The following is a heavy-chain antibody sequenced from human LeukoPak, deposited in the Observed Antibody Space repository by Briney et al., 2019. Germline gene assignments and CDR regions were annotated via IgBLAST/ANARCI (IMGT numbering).Heavy chain of an antibody. D-gene: IGHD1-1*01. CDR1: GFTFSNYW. V-gene: IGHV3-7*01. CDR3: VGDYKDR. Sequence: GGSLRLSCATSGFTFSNYWITWIRKAPGKGPEWVANIKKDGSEEFYGDSVKGRFSISRDNVKNSLYLQMNSLRAEDTAIYYCVGDYKDRWGQGTLVTVSS. CDR2: IKKDGSEE. J-gene: IGHJ5*02.